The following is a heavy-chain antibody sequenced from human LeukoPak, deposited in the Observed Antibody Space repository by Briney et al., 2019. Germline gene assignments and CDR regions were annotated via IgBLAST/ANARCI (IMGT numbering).Heavy chain of an antibody. CDR2: FDPEDGET. CDR1: GYTLTELS. V-gene: IGHV1-24*01. CDR3: ATDRYIVGTFDY. D-gene: IGHD2-21*01. J-gene: IGHJ4*02. Sequence: ASVKVSCKVSGYTLTELSMHWVRQAPGKGVEWMGSFDPEDGETIYAQKFQGRVTMTADTSTDTAYMELSSLRSEDTAVYYCATDRYIVGTFDYWGQGTLVTVSS.